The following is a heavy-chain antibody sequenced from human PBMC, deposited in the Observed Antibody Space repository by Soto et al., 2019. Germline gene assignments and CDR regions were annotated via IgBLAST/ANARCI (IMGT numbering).Heavy chain of an antibody. D-gene: IGHD1-26*01. Sequence: ASVKVSCKASGYTFTGHYIHWVRQAPEQGPEWMGEIGPESGATRYAQKFQGRVTMTRDTSITTVYMELKNLSPDDTAVYYCGRARRGPIDPFDWGPGPPATVSS. CDR3: GRARRGPIDPFD. J-gene: IGHJ4*02. CDR1: GYTFTGHY. CDR2: IGPESGAT. V-gene: IGHV1-2*02.